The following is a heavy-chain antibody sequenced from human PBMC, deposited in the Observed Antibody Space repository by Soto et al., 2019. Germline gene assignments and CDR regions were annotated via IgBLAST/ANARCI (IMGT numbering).Heavy chain of an antibody. CDR3: ATPGIAVAGTNY. Sequence: GGSLRLSCAASGFTFSSYAMSWVRQAPGKGLEWVSAISGSGGSTYYADSVKGRFTISRDNSKNTLYLQMNSLRAEDMAVYYCATPGIAVAGTNYWGQGTLVTVSS. J-gene: IGHJ4*02. CDR1: GFTFSSYA. D-gene: IGHD6-19*01. V-gene: IGHV3-23*01. CDR2: ISGSGGST.